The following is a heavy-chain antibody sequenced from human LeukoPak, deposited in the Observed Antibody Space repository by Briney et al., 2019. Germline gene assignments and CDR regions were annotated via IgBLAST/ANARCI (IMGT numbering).Heavy chain of an antibody. Sequence: GGSLRLSCAASGFIFSSYGMHWVRQAPGKGLEWVAFIRYDGSNKYYADSVKGRFTISRDNSKDTLYLQMNSLRAEDTAVYYCAKDAGRGYSYGFDAFDIWGQGTMVTVSS. CDR3: AKDAGRGYSYGFDAFDI. CDR1: GFIFSSYG. D-gene: IGHD5-18*01. CDR2: IRYDGSNK. J-gene: IGHJ3*02. V-gene: IGHV3-30*02.